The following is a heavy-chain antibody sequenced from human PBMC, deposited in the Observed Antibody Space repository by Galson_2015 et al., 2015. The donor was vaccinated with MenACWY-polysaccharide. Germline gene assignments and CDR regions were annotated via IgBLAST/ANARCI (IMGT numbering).Heavy chain of an antibody. CDR3: ARHPLSGSYWGGAFEM. V-gene: IGHV1-69*04. CDR2: IITIRGIA. J-gene: IGHJ3*02. D-gene: IGHD1-26*01. Sequence: SVKVSCKASGGTFSNYAINWLRQAPGQGPEWMGRIITIRGIANYAQKFQGIVTITADKYTSTDYMELRSLRFEDTAVYYCARHPLSGSYWGGAFEMWGQGTTVTVSS. CDR1: GGTFSNYA.